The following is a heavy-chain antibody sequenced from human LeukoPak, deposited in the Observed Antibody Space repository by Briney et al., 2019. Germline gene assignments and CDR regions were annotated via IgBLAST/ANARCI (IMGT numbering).Heavy chain of an antibody. CDR3: ARDVGHDYGDYQAPAGDY. J-gene: IGHJ4*02. V-gene: IGHV1-18*01. CDR2: INAHNGNT. Sequence: ASVKVSCKTSGYTFTNYGISWVRQAPGQGLEWLAWINAHNGNTKYAQKLQGRVIMTTDTSTGTAYMELGSLRSADTAVYYCARDVGHDYGDYQAPAGDYWGQGTLVTVSS. CDR1: GYTFTNYG. D-gene: IGHD4-17*01.